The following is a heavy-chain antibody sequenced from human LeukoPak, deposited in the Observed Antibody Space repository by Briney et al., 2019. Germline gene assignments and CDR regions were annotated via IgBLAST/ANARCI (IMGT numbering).Heavy chain of an antibody. V-gene: IGHV3-23*01. J-gene: IGHJ4*02. Sequence: GGSLRLSCAASGFTFSSSAMSWVRQAPGKGLEWVSAISGSGGSTYYADSVKGRFTISRDNAKNSLYLQMNSLRAEDTAVYYCARDREDTAMVSWGQGTLVTVSS. CDR1: GFTFSSSA. CDR3: ARDREDTAMVS. CDR2: ISGSGGST. D-gene: IGHD5-18*01.